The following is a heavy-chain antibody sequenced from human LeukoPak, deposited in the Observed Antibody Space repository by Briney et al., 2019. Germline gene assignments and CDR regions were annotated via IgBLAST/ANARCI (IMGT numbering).Heavy chain of an antibody. Sequence: GGSLRLSCAACGFSLSRYWMSWLRQAPGKGLEWVANIGKDGSGNHYVDSVKGRFTISRDNAKNSLYLQMNSLRADDTAVYYCARDLDNYATDYWAQGTLVTVSS. CDR2: IGKDGSGN. CDR3: ARDLDNYATDY. D-gene: IGHD2-2*01. J-gene: IGHJ4*02. V-gene: IGHV3-7*01. CDR1: GFSLSRYW.